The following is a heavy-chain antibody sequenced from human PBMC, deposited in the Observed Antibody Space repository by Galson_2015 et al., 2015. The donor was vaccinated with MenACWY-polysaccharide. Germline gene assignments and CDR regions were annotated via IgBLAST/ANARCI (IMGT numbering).Heavy chain of an antibody. CDR3: ARGGSGSLAPNGNAFDV. CDR2: IYYRSKSYN. J-gene: IGHJ3*01. Sequence: CAISGDSVSSNSAAWNWIRQSPSRGLEWLGRIYYRSKSYNDYAVSVKSRITINPDTSKNQFSLQLNSVTPEDTAVYFCARGGSGSLAPNGNAFDVWGQGTMVIVS. V-gene: IGHV6-1*01. CDR1: GDSVSSNSAA. D-gene: IGHD3-22*01.